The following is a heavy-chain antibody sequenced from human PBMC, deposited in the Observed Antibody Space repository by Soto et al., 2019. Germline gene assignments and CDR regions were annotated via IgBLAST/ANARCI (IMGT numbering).Heavy chain of an antibody. D-gene: IGHD6-13*01. Sequence: PGGSLRLSCAASRFTFSTYEMNWVRQAPGKGLEWVSYISTSGSTVYYADSVKGRFTISRDNAKNSLHLQMNSLRAEDTAVYYCTRDASRDSSARGWFDPWGPGTLVTVSS. V-gene: IGHV3-48*03. CDR1: RFTFSTYE. CDR2: ISTSGSTV. CDR3: TRDASRDSSARGWFDP. J-gene: IGHJ5*02.